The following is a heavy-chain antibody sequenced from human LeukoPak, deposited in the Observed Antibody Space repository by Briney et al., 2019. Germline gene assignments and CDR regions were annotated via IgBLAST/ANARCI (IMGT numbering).Heavy chain of an antibody. V-gene: IGHV1-46*01. CDR1: AYTFTTYY. D-gene: IGHD3-22*01. CDR3: ARASNYYDSSGLYVYYFDY. J-gene: IGHJ4*02. Sequence: ASVKVSCKASAYTFTTYYIHWVRQAPGQGLEWMGMNNPSDGSATYPQEFQGRVTMTRDASTSTAFLELSSLRSEDTAFYYCARASNYYDSSGLYVYYFDYWGQGTLVTVSS. CDR2: NNPSDGSA.